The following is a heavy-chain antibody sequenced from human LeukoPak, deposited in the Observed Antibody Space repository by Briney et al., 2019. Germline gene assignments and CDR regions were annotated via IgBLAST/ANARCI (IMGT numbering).Heavy chain of an antibody. V-gene: IGHV3-30-3*01. CDR2: ISYDGSNL. CDR1: GFTFSSYG. D-gene: IGHD2/OR15-2a*01. CDR3: AREWNIA. J-gene: IGHJ5*02. Sequence: QPGRSLRLSCAASGFTFSSYGMHWVRQAPGKGLEWVAVISYDGSNLDYADSVKGRFTISRDNAKNSLYLQMNSLRAEDTAVYYCAREWNIAWGQGTLVTVSS.